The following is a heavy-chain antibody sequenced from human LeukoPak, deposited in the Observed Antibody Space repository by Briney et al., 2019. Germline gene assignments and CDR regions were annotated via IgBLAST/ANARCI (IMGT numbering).Heavy chain of an antibody. CDR1: GGSISSSSYY. CDR2: IYYSGST. Sequence: PSETLSLTCTVSGGSISSSSYYWGWIRQPPGKGLEWIGSIYYSGSTYYNPSLKSRVTISVDTSKNQFSLKLSSVTAADTAVYYCARPSSTRSNWFDPWGQGTLVTVSS. CDR3: ARPSSTRSNWFDP. V-gene: IGHV4-39*01. D-gene: IGHD2-2*01. J-gene: IGHJ5*02.